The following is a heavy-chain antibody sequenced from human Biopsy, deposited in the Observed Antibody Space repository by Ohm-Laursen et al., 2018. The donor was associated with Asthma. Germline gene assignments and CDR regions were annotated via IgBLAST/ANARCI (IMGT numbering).Heavy chain of an antibody. V-gene: IGHV4-39*01. CDR3: VRQQYSSSWSTFDY. J-gene: IGHJ4*02. D-gene: IGHD3-22*01. Sequence: GTLSLTCTVSGGSITSSSYYWGWIRQPPGKGMEWIGSMYHSGSPYYHPSLKSRATISVDTSKNHLSLKMSSLTAADTAVYFCVRQQYSSSWSTFDYWGQGALVTVSS. CDR2: MYHSGSP. CDR1: GGSITSSSYY.